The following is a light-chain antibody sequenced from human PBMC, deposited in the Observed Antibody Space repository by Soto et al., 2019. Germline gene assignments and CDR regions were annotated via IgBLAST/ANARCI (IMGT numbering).Light chain of an antibody. CDR1: SSNIGPNH. J-gene: IGLJ3*02. V-gene: IGLV1-47*02. Sequence: QAVVTQPPSVSGTPGQRVTISCSGSSSNIGPNHVYWYQQLPGTAPKVLIYSNNQRPSGVPDRFSGSKSGTSASLAISGLRSEDEADYHCAAWDDSLSGPVFGGGTKLTVL. CDR2: SNN. CDR3: AAWDDSLSGPV.